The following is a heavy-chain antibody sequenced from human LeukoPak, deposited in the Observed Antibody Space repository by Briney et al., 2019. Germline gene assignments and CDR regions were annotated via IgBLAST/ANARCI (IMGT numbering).Heavy chain of an antibody. CDR2: IWHDGSKE. Sequence: GGSLRLSCAASGFTFSTYVMHWVRQAPGKGLEWVAGIWHDGSKEYYADSVKGRFTISRENSKNILHMQMNSLRADDTALYYCAKGLGSGYSPFDFWGQRTLVTVSS. CDR3: AKGLGSGYSPFDF. J-gene: IGHJ4*02. CDR1: GFTFSTYV. D-gene: IGHD3-22*01. V-gene: IGHV3-33*06.